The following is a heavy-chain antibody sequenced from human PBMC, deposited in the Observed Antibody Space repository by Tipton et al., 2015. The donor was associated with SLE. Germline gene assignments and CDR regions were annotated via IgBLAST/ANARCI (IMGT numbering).Heavy chain of an antibody. D-gene: IGHD3-10*01. V-gene: IGHV1-8*02. CDR2: MGPNSGNT. CDR1: GYRLNDYG. CDR3: TRGLRFTMVQGVEY. J-gene: IGHJ4*02. Sequence: QLVQSGPEVKKPGASVKVSCQASGYRLNDYGISWVRQAPGQGLEWMGWMGPNSGNTGYAQKFQGRVTMTRNTSTTTAYMELSSLTSEDTAVYYCTRGLRFTMVQGVEYWGQGTLVAVSS.